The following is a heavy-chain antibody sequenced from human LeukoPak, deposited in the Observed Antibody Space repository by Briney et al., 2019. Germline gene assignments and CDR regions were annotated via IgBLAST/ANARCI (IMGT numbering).Heavy chain of an antibody. Sequence: SETLSLTCTVSGGSISSGDYYWSWIRQPPGKGLEWIGYIYYSGSTNYSPSLMSRVTISVDTSKNQFSLKLSSVTAADTAVYYCARDQSNSLGYYHMDVWGKGTTVTVSS. CDR3: ARDQSNSLGYYHMDV. D-gene: IGHD6-13*01. V-gene: IGHV4-61*08. CDR2: IYYSGST. J-gene: IGHJ6*03. CDR1: GGSISSGDYY.